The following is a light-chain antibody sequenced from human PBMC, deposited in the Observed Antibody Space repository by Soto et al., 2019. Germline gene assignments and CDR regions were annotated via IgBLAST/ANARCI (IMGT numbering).Light chain of an antibody. J-gene: IGKJ4*02. CDR1: QRIYNF. Sequence: DIPVAQSPSSLSASVGDRVTITCRASQRIYNFLAWYQQKPGKVPKLLIYAASTLESGVPSRFSASGSGIDFTLTISSLQPEDVATYYCQKYNSGPRTFGRGTKLEI. V-gene: IGKV1-27*01. CDR2: AAS. CDR3: QKYNSGPRT.